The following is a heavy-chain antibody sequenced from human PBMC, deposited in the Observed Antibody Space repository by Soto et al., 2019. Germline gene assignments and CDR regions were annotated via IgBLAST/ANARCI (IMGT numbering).Heavy chain of an antibody. CDR2: IYPGDSDT. D-gene: IGHD4-4*01. CDR1: GYSFTSYW. V-gene: IGHV5-51*01. J-gene: IGHJ6*02. Sequence: GESLKISCKGSGYSFTSYWIGWVRQMPGKGLEWMGIIYPGDSDTRYSPSFQGQVTISADKSISTAYLQWSSLKASDTAMYYCWRHISNFRYCYYAMDVWGHGTTVTVSS. CDR3: WRHISNFRYCYYAMDV.